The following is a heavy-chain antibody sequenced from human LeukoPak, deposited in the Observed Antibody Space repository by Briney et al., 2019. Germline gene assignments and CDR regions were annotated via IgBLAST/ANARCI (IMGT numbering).Heavy chain of an antibody. V-gene: IGHV4-39*07. Sequence: PSETLSLTCTVSGGSISSSSYYWGWIRQPPGKGLEWIGSIYYSGSTNYNPSLKSRVTISVDTSKNQFSLKLSSVTAADTAVYYCARRRYYYDSSGYYPYFDYWGQGTLVTVSS. J-gene: IGHJ4*02. CDR2: IYYSGST. CDR3: ARRRYYYDSSGYYPYFDY. D-gene: IGHD3-22*01. CDR1: GGSISSSSYY.